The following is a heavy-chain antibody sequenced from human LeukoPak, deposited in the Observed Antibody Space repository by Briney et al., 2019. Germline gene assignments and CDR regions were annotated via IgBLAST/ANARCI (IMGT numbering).Heavy chain of an antibody. J-gene: IGHJ3*02. Sequence: GGSLRLSCAASGFTFSSYDMHWVRQATGKGLEWVSAIGTAGDTYYPGSVKGRFTISRENAKNSLYLQMNSLRAGDTAVYYCARGRRVVTIDDAFDIWGQGTMVTVSS. V-gene: IGHV3-13*01. CDR2: IGTAGDT. CDR3: ARGRRVVTIDDAFDI. D-gene: IGHD3-3*01. CDR1: GFTFSSYD.